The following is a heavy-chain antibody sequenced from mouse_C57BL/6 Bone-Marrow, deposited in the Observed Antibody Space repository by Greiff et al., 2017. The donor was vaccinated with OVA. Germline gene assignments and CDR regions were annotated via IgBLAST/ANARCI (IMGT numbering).Heavy chain of an antibody. Sequence: QVKLQQPGAELVKPGASVKLSCKASGYTFTSYWMHWVKQRPGQGLEWIGMIHPNSGSTNYNEKFKSKATLTVDKSSSTAYMQLSSLTSEDSAVDYCARRGYSNWMDYWGQGTSVTVSS. V-gene: IGHV1-64*01. CDR1: GYTFTSYW. CDR2: IHPNSGST. CDR3: ARRGYSNWMDY. J-gene: IGHJ4*01. D-gene: IGHD2-5*01.